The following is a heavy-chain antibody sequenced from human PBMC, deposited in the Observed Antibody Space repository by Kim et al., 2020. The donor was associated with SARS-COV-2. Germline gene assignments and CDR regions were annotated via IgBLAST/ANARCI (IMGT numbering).Heavy chain of an antibody. CDR3: ASYEYSSSGGERYFDY. CDR2: INHSGST. Sequence: SETLSLTCAVYGGSFSGYHWSWIRQPPGKGLEWIGEINHSGSTNYNPSLKSRVTISVDTSKNQFSLKLSSVTAADTAVYYCASYEYSSSGGERYFDYWGQGTLVTVSS. J-gene: IGHJ4*02. CDR1: GGSFSGYH. V-gene: IGHV4-34*01. D-gene: IGHD6-6*01.